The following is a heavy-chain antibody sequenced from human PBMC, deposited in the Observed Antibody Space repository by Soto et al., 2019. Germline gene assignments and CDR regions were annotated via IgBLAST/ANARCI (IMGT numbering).Heavy chain of an antibody. CDR1: GFTFSSYG. D-gene: IGHD3-22*01. CDR2: IWYDGSNK. V-gene: IGHV3-33*01. J-gene: IGHJ4*02. Sequence: GGSLRLSCAASGFTFSSYGMHWVRQAPGKGLEWVAVIWYDGSNKYYADSVKGRFTISRDNSKNTLYLQMNSLRAEDTAVYYCARDHERGDSSDYWGQGTLVTVSS. CDR3: ARDHERGDSSDY.